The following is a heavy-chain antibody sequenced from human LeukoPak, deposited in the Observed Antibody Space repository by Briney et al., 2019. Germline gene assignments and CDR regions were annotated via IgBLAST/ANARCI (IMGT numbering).Heavy chain of an antibody. J-gene: IGHJ5*02. D-gene: IGHD3-10*01. Sequence: SQTLSLTCAVSGGSISSGGYSWSWIRQPPGKGLEWIGYIYHSGSTYYNPSLKSRVTISVDRSKNQFSLKLSSVTAAGTAVYYCARSRQASGLFSSWGQGTLVVVSS. V-gene: IGHV4-30-2*01. CDR1: GGSISSGGYS. CDR2: IYHSGST. CDR3: ARSRQASGLFSS.